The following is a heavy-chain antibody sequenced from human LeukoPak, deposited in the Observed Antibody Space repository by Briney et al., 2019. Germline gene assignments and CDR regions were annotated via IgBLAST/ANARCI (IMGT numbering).Heavy chain of an antibody. Sequence: GGSLRLSCAASGFTFSNAWMSWVRQAPGKGLEWVGRIKSKTDGGTIDYAAPMKGRIAISRDESKNTLYLQMNSLKTEDTAVYYCTTHWLKRGSIYCWGGTMDVWGKGTTVTVSS. D-gene: IGHD5-18*01. CDR2: IKSKTDGGTI. CDR1: GFTFSNAW. V-gene: IGHV3-15*01. CDR3: TTHWLKRGSIYCWGGTMDV. J-gene: IGHJ6*04.